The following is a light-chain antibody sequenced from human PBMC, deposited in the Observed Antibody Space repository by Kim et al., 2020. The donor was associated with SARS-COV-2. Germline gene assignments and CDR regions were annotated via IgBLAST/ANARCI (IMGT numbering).Light chain of an antibody. V-gene: IGKV1-9*01. J-gene: IGKJ5*01. CDR3: QQLYDYPIT. Sequence: ASVGDRVNITCRASQGISSYLTWYQQQPGKAPKLLIYAASILRGGVPSRFSGSGSGTDFTLTISSLQPEDFATYYCQQLYDYPITFGLGTRLEIK. CDR1: QGISSY. CDR2: AAS.